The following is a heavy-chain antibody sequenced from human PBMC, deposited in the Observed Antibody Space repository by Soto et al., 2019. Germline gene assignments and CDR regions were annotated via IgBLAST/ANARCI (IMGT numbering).Heavy chain of an antibody. D-gene: IGHD7-27*01. CDR1: GFSLSTSGVG. Sequence: QITLKESGPTLVKPTQTLTLTCTFSGFSLSTSGVGVGWIRQPPGKALEWLAFLYWDDDKRYSPSLKSRLTIHKDTSKNQVLLTRTNMDPVDTATYYCARTSVNWGSRGLVDYWGQGTLVTVAS. J-gene: IGHJ4*02. V-gene: IGHV2-5*02. CDR2: LYWDDDK. CDR3: ARTSVNWGSRGLVDY.